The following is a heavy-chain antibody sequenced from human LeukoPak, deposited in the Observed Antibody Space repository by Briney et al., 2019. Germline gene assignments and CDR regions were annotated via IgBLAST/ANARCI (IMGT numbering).Heavy chain of an antibody. D-gene: IGHD5-18*01. Sequence: GASVKVSCKASGYTFTGYYMHWVRQAPGQGLEWMGGIIPIFGTANYAQKFQGRVTITADESTSTAYMELSSLRSEDTAMYYCVRDTAMVQDYYYGMDVWGQGTTVTVSS. CDR3: VRDTAMVQDYYYGMDV. J-gene: IGHJ6*02. CDR2: IIPIFGTA. CDR1: GYTFTGYY. V-gene: IGHV1-69*13.